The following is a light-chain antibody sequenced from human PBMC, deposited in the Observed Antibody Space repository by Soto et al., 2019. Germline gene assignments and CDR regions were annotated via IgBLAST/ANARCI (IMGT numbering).Light chain of an antibody. CDR3: HEFDNYLWT. Sequence: DIQMTQSPSILSASVGDRVTITCRASQSVGRWVAWYQQKPGKAPKLLIYDASSLESGVPSRFSGSGSGTEFTLTISNLQPDDFETYYCHEFDNYLWTFGQGTKVDIK. CDR1: QSVGRW. J-gene: IGKJ1*01. CDR2: DAS. V-gene: IGKV1-5*01.